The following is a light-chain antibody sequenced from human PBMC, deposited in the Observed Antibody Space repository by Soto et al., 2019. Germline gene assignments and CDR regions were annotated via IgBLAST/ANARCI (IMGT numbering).Light chain of an antibody. CDR1: SSDVGGYNY. CDR2: EVS. J-gene: IGLJ1*01. CDR3: SSYAGSNNFEV. V-gene: IGLV2-8*01. Sequence: QSVLTQPPSASGSPGQSVTISCTGTSSDVGGYNYVSWYQQHPGKAPKLTIYEVSRRPSGVPDRFSGSKSGNTASLTVSGRQAEDEADYYCSSYAGSNNFEVFGTGTKVTVL.